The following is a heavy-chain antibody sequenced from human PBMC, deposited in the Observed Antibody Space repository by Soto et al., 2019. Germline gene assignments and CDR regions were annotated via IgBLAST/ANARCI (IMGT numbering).Heavy chain of an antibody. CDR1: GLSLSTNGVG. CDR2: IYWDDIK. D-gene: IGHD4-17*01. Sequence: QITLKESGPTLAKPTQTLTLTCTFSGLSLSTNGVGVGWIRKPPGKALEWLALIYWDDIKHYSPSLNRTLTITKDTSRTLVVLTMTNKDHVDTATYYCAKKGGGDYILGYWGQGTLVTVSS. J-gene: IGHJ4*02. CDR3: AKKGGGDYILGY. V-gene: IGHV2-5*02.